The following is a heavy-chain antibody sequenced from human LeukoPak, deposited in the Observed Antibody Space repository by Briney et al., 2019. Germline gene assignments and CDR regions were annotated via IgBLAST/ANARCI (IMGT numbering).Heavy chain of an antibody. CDR2: IRYDGSNK. D-gene: IGHD2-15*01. Sequence: PGGSLRLSCAASGFIFSSYGMHWVRQAPGKGLEWVAFIRYDGSNKYYADSVKGRFTISRDNSKNTLYLQMNSLRAEDTAVYYCAKDRGYCSGGSCYSYSFDYWGQGTLVTVSS. J-gene: IGHJ4*02. CDR3: AKDRGYCSGGSCYSYSFDY. CDR1: GFIFSSYG. V-gene: IGHV3-30*02.